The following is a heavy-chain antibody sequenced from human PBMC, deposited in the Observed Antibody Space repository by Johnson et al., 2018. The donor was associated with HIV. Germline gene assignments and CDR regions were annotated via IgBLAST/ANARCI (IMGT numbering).Heavy chain of an antibody. CDR1: GFTFNNYP. Sequence: QVQLVESGGGVVQPGRSLRLSCAVSGFTFNNYPMHWVRQAPGTGLEWVAVISYDGSNKYYGDSVKGRFTISRDNSKNTLYLQMNSLRGEDTAVYYCARDVTKDAFDIWGQGTMVTVSS. CDR2: ISYDGSNK. V-gene: IGHV3-30*04. D-gene: IGHD4-17*01. CDR3: ARDVTKDAFDI. J-gene: IGHJ3*02.